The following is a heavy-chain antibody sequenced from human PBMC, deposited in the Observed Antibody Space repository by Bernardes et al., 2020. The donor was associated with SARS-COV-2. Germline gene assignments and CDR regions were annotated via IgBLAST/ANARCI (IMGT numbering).Heavy chain of an antibody. Sequence: GGSLRLSRAASGFTFTSYAMNWVRQAPGKGLEWVSLSSATGGSTYYADSVKGRFTISRDNSKNTLYLKMNNLRPEDTAVYYCGKTPWLVYGEGDVRNYYFDYWGQGTLVTVSS. CDR3: GKTPWLVYGEGDVRNYYFDY. V-gene: IGHV3-23*01. CDR1: GFTFTSYA. J-gene: IGHJ4*02. CDR2: SSATGGST. D-gene: IGHD5-12*01.